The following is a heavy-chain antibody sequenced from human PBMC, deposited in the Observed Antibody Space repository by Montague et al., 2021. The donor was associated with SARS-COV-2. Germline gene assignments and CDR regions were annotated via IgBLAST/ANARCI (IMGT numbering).Heavy chain of an antibody. Sequence: SETLSLTCTVSGGSISSYYWSWIRQPPGKGREWIGYIYYSGSTNYNPSLKSRVTISLDTSKNQFSLKLNSVTAADTAVYYGARAHSGSWAHLDNWGQGSLVTVSS. D-gene: IGHD5-12*01. CDR1: GGSISSYY. CDR3: ARAHSGSWAHLDN. J-gene: IGHJ4*02. CDR2: IYYSGST. V-gene: IGHV4-59*01.